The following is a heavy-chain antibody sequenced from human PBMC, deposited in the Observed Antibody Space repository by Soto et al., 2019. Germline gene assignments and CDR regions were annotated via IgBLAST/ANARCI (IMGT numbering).Heavy chain of an antibody. CDR3: AEDLDSSGYYPFDY. Sequence: GGSLRLSCAVSGFTFSSYAMNWVRQAPGKGLEWVSAISGSDGSTYYADSVKGRFTISRDKSKSTLNLQINSLRAEDKCVYDCAEDLDSSGYYPFDYWGQGTLVTVSS. CDR2: ISGSDGST. CDR1: GFTFSSYA. D-gene: IGHD3-22*01. J-gene: IGHJ4*02. V-gene: IGHV3-23*01.